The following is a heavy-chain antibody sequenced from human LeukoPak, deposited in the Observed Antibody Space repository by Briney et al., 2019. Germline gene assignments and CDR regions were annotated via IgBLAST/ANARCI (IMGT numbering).Heavy chain of an antibody. V-gene: IGHV3-53*01. D-gene: IGHD2-2*01. CDR2: IYSGGNT. CDR1: GFIVSDNY. Sequence: GGSLRLSCAASGFIVSDNYMSWVRQAPGKGLEWVSVIYSGGNTYYADSVKGRFTISRDNSKNTLYLQMNSLRAGDTAVYYCARAPKSCSSSRCYAGAADYWGQGTLVTVSS. J-gene: IGHJ4*02. CDR3: ARAPKSCSSSRCYAGAADY.